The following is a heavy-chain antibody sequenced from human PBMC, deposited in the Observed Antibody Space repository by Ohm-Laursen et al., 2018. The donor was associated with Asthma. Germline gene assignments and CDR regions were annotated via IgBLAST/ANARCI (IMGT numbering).Heavy chain of an antibody. CDR2: ISGSSTDT. CDR3: VRHARLADY. J-gene: IGHJ4*02. Sequence: SLRLSCAASGFTFSDYYMNWIRQSPGKGLEWLSYISGSSTDTNYADSVKGRFTISRDNARNSLYLHMNRLRAEDTAVYYCVRHARLADYWGQGTLVSVSS. D-gene: IGHD6-6*01. V-gene: IGHV3-11*06. CDR1: GFTFSDYY.